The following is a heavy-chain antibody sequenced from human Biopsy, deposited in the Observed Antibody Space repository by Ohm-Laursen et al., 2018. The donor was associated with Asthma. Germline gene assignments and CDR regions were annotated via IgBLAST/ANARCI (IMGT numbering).Heavy chain of an antibody. J-gene: IGHJ6*02. CDR3: GGCLSSNFSYGLDV. D-gene: IGHD2-15*01. CDR2: TIPIIGTA. Sequence: SSVYASCKAYGDSFISYAITWVRQAPGQGLEWMGGTIPIIGTAHYAPKFQGRVTISADETTSTAYMELTSLSYEDTAVFFCGGCLSSNFSYGLDVWGQGTTVIVSS. CDR1: GDSFISYA. V-gene: IGHV1-69*01.